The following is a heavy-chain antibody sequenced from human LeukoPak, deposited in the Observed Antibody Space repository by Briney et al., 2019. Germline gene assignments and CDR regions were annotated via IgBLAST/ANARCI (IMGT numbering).Heavy chain of an antibody. D-gene: IGHD5-18*01. J-gene: IGHJ5*02. CDR2: IYYSGST. Sequence: MASETLSLTCTVSGGSISSGDYYWSWIRQPPGKGLEWTGYIYYSGSTYYNPSLKSRVTISVDTSKNQFSLKLSSVTAADTAVYYCARVHFYVDTAMQVLDPWGQGTLVTVSS. CDR3: ARVHFYVDTAMQVLDP. CDR1: GGSISSGDYY. V-gene: IGHV4-30-4*08.